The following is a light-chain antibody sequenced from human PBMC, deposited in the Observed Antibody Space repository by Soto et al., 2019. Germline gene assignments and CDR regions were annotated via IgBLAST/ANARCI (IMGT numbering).Light chain of an antibody. CDR3: QQYGSSPWT. CDR1: QSVSRSF. CDR2: GAS. J-gene: IGKJ1*01. V-gene: IGKV3-20*01. Sequence: EIVLTQSPGTLSLSPGERATLSCRASQSVSRSFLAWYQQKPGQAPRLLIYGASSRATGIPDRFSGCGSGTDFTLTISRLEPEDFAVYYCQQYGSSPWTFGQGTKVDIK.